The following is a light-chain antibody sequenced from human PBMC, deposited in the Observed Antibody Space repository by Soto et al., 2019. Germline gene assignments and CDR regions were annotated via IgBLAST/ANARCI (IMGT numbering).Light chain of an antibody. CDR3: AAWDDSLNGLL. V-gene: IGLV1-44*01. CDR1: NSNIGDNS. Sequence: QSVLTQPPSASGTPGQVFTISCSGSNSNIGDNSVNWYQQLPGTAPKLLIYSDNRRPSGVPDRFSGSKSGTSASLAISWLQSEDEAEYYCAAWDDSLNGLLFGGGTKLTVL. CDR2: SDN. J-gene: IGLJ3*02.